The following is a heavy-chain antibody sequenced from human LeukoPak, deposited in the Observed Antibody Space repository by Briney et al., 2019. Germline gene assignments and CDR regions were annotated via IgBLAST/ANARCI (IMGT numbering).Heavy chain of an antibody. V-gene: IGHV4-59*01. Sequence: SETLSLTCTVSGGSISSYYWSWIRQPPGKGLEWIGYIYYSGSTNYNPSLKSRVTISVDTSKNQFSLKLSSVTAADTAVYYCARDGYSSGWYDYWGQGTLVTVSS. CDR1: GGSISSYY. CDR2: IYYSGST. CDR3: ARDGYSSGWYDY. D-gene: IGHD6-19*01. J-gene: IGHJ4*02.